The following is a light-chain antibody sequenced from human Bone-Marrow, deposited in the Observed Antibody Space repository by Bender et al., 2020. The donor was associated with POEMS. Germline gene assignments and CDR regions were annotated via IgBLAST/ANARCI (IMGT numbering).Light chain of an antibody. J-gene: IGLJ3*02. CDR2: FKSASDN. CDR3: MVWRTNTWV. Sequence: QAVLTQPSSLSASPGASAGLTCTLRSGINVASHTIYWYQQKPGSPPQFVLRFKSASDNQRGSGVPSRFSGSKDVSANAGILVIVGLRSEDEADYCCMVWRTNTWVFGGGTKLTVL. V-gene: IGLV5-45*03. CDR1: SGINVASHT.